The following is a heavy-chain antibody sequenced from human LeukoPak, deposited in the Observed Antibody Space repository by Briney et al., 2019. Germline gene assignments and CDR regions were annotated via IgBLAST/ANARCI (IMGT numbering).Heavy chain of an antibody. D-gene: IGHD1-26*01. V-gene: IGHV3-48*04. CDR1: GFTFSTHS. CDR3: TRDMQGSRLYLVGSQND. CDR2: ISSSSSTI. J-gene: IGHJ4*02. Sequence: GGSLRLSCAASGFTFSTHSMNWVRQAPGKGLEWVSYISSSSSTIYYADSVKGRFTISRDSAMNTLYLQMKSLRAEDSALYYCTRDMQGSRLYLVGSQNDWGQGTLVTVSS.